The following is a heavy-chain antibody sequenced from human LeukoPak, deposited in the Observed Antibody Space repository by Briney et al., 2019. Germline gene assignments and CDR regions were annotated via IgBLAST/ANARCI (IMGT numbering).Heavy chain of an antibody. CDR2: INPNSGDT. V-gene: IGHV1-2*02. D-gene: IGHD5-18*01. CDR1: GYTFTGYY. CDR3: ANTYGYNY. J-gene: IGHJ4*02. Sequence: ASVKVSCKASGYTFTGYYIHWVRQAPGQGLEWMGWINPNSGDTNYAQKFQGRATMTRDTSISTAYMELSRLTSHDTAVYYCANTYGYNYWGQGTLVTVSS.